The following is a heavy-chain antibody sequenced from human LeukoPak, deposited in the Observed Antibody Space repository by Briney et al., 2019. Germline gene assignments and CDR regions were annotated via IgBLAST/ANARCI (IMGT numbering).Heavy chain of an antibody. CDR2: INHSGST. Sequence: PSETLSLTCAVYGGSFSGYYWSWIRQPPGKGLEWIGEINHSGSTNYNPSLKSRVTISVDTSKNQFSLKLSSVTAADTAVYYCARGHTLATYYYYYYCMDVWGQGTTVTVSS. CDR1: GGSFSGYY. CDR3: ARGHTLATYYYYYYCMDV. V-gene: IGHV4-34*01. J-gene: IGHJ6*02. D-gene: IGHD5-12*01.